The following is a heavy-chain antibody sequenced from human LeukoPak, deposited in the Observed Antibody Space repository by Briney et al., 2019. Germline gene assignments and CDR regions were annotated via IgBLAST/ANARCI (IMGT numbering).Heavy chain of an antibody. D-gene: IGHD3-10*01. Sequence: SETLFLTCTVSGGSISSYYGSWIRQPAGKGLEWIGRIYTSGSTNYNPSLKSRVTMSVDTSKNQFSLKLSSVTAADTAVYYCARDSEAVYGSGSYNFDPWGQGNLVTVSS. CDR3: ARDSEAVYGSGSYNFDP. CDR1: GGSISSYY. V-gene: IGHV4-4*07. CDR2: IYTSGST. J-gene: IGHJ5*02.